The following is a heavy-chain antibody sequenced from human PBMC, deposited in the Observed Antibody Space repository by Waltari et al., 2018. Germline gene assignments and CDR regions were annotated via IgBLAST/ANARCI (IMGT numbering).Heavy chain of an antibody. V-gene: IGHV4-59*12. CDR1: DGSISSYY. Sequence: QVQLQESGPGLVKPSETLSLTCTVSDGSISSYYWSWIRQPPGKGLEWIGFFYNSGSTKYNPSRRSRVIISADTSMNQLSLKLTSVTAADTAVYCCARVHDSDSPGSSEYFQQWGRGTQVTVSS. CDR2: FYNSGST. J-gene: IGHJ1*01. D-gene: IGHD3-22*01. CDR3: ARVHDSDSPGSSEYFQQ.